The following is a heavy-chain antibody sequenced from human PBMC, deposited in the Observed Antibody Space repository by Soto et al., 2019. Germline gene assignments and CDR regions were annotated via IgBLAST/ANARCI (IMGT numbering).Heavy chain of an antibody. CDR2: IYYSGST. Sequence: PSETLSLTCTVSGGSISSSNYYWGWIRQPQGKGLEWIGSIYYSGSTYYNPSLKSRVSISVDTSMNQFSLKLSSVTAADTAVFYCARHPRYFSYYHYMDVWGKGTTVTVSS. CDR3: ARHPRYFSYYHYMDV. D-gene: IGHD3-9*01. V-gene: IGHV4-39*01. CDR1: GGSISSSNYY. J-gene: IGHJ6*03.